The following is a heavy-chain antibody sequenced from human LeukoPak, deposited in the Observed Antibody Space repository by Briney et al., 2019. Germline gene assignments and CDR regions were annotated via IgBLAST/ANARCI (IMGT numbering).Heavy chain of an antibody. J-gene: IGHJ4*02. D-gene: IGHD2-15*01. V-gene: IGHV3-7*01. Sequence: GGSLRLSCAASGFTFRRYSMSWVRQAPGKGLEWVANIKQDGSEIYYVDSVKGRFTISRDNAKNSLYLQTNSLRAEDTAVYYCAKAPVTSCRGAFCYPFDSWGQGTLVTVSS. CDR3: AKAPVTSCRGAFCYPFDS. CDR2: IKQDGSEI. CDR1: GFTFRRYS.